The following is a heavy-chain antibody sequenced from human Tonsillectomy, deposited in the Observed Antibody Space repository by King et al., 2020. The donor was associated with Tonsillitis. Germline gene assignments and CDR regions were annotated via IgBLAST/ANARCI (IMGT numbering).Heavy chain of an antibody. Sequence: EVQLVESGGGLVKPGGSLRLSCAASGFTFSSYSMNWVRQAPGKGLEWVSSISSSSSYIYYADSVKGRFTISRDNAKNSLYLQMNSLRAEDTAVYYCAGEFLYSSSGSCYSVDAFDNWGQGTMVTVSS. J-gene: IGHJ4*01. D-gene: IGHD2-15*01. CDR3: AGEFLYSSSGSCYSVDAFDN. CDR1: GFTFSSYS. CDR2: ISSSSSYI. V-gene: IGHV3-21*01.